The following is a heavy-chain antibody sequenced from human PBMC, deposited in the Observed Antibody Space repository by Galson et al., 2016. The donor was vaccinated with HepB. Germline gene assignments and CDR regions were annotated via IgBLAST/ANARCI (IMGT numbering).Heavy chain of an antibody. D-gene: IGHD3-3*01. CDR2: FSSGGGT. CDR3: ARVTYDYLSRSYGKIDY. Sequence: SETLSLTCTVSGGSVTSSSHRWAWIRQPPGKGLEWIVTFSSGGGTYYNPSLKSRVTVSVDTSKNHFSLKLTSVTAADTAVYYCARVTYDYLSRSYGKIDYWAQGTLVTVSS. CDR1: GGSVTSSSHR. V-gene: IGHV4-39*02. J-gene: IGHJ4*02.